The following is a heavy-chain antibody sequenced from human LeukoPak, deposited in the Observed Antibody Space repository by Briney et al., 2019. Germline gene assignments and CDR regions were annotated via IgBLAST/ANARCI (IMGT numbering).Heavy chain of an antibody. CDR2: IRYDGSNK. CDR1: GFTFSSYG. Sequence: GGSLRLSCAASGFTFSSYGMHWVRQAPGKGLEWVAFIRYDGSNKYYADSVKGRFTISRDSSKNTLYLQMNSLRAEDTAVYYCAKARYCSGGSCFNHAFDYWGQGTLVTVSS. J-gene: IGHJ4*02. CDR3: AKARYCSGGSCFNHAFDY. D-gene: IGHD2-15*01. V-gene: IGHV3-30*02.